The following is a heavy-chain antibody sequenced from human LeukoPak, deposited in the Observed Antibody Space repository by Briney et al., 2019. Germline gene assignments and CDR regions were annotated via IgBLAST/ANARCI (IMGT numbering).Heavy chain of an antibody. Sequence: GGSLRLSCAASGFTFSSYAMSWVRQAPGKGLEWVSAISGSGGSTYYADSVKGRFTISRDNAKNSLYLQMNSLRAEDTAVYYCATDSSGWYGGGYWGQGTLVTVSS. J-gene: IGHJ4*02. CDR2: ISGSGGST. D-gene: IGHD6-19*01. V-gene: IGHV3-23*01. CDR1: GFTFSSYA. CDR3: ATDSSGWYGGGY.